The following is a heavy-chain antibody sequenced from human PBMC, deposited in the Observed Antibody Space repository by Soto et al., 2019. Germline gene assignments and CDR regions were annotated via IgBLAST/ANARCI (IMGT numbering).Heavy chain of an antibody. CDR3: ARLGYSSTWRPNWFDP. CDR1: GGSISSSSYY. Sequence: SETLSLTCTVSGGSISSSSYYWGWIRQPPGKGLEWTGSIYYSGSTYYNPSLKSRVTISVDTSKNQFSLKLSYLTAADTAVYYCARLGYSSTWRPNWFDPWGQGTLVTVSS. CDR2: IYYSGST. D-gene: IGHD6-13*01. J-gene: IGHJ5*02. V-gene: IGHV4-39*01.